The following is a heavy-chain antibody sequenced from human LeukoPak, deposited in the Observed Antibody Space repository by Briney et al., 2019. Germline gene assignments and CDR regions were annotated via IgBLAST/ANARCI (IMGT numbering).Heavy chain of an antibody. J-gene: IGHJ3*02. CDR1: GGSISSSNYY. CDR2: IYYSGST. Sequence: SETLSLTCTVSGGSISSSNYYWGWIRQPPGKGLEWIGSIYYSGSTNYNPSLKSRVTISVDTSKNQFSLKLSSVTAADTAVYYCARDGEMVNPDAFDIWGQGTMVTVSS. CDR3: ARDGEMVNPDAFDI. D-gene: IGHD5-24*01. V-gene: IGHV4-39*07.